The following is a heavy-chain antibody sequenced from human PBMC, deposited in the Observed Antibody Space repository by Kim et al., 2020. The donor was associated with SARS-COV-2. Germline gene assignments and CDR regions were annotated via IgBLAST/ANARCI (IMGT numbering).Heavy chain of an antibody. CDR3: ARVSWTGTTWYYYGMDV. J-gene: IGHJ6*01. D-gene: IGHD1-7*01. CDR2: INHSGST. V-gene: IGHV4-34*01. Sequence: SETLSLTCAVYGGSFSGYYWSWIRQPPGKGLEWIGEINHSGSTNYNPSLKSRVTISVDTSKNQFSLKLSSVTAADTAVYYCARVSWTGTTWYYYGMDVWG. CDR1: GGSFSGYY.